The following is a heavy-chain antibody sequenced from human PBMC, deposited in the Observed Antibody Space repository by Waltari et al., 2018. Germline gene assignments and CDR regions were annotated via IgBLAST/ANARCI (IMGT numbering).Heavy chain of an antibody. Sequence: EVQLVESGGGLVQPGGSLRLSCAASGFSFSSYGMTWVRQAPGKGLEGLSYISSSSSPIYYADSVKGRFTVSRDNAKNSLYLQMNSLRAEDTAVYYCVRNWGYGGYDGDYFDFWGQGTLVTVSS. CDR2: ISSSSSPI. CDR3: VRNWGYGGYDGDYFDF. D-gene: IGHD5-12*01. V-gene: IGHV3-48*04. J-gene: IGHJ4*02. CDR1: GFSFSSYG.